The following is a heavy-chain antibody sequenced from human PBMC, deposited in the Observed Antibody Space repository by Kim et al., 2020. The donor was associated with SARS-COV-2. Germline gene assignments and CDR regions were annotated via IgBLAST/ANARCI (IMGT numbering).Heavy chain of an antibody. D-gene: IGHD2-2*01. CDR3: STGTLGYCSSTSCLVDY. Sequence: LKSRVTISVDTSKNQFSLKLSSVTAADTAVYYCSTGTLGYCSSTSCLVDYWGQGTLVTVSS. V-gene: IGHV4-34*01. J-gene: IGHJ4*02.